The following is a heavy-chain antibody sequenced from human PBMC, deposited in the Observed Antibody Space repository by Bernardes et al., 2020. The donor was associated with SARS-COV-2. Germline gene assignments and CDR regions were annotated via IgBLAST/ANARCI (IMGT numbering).Heavy chain of an antibody. V-gene: IGHV4-59*01. CDR3: ARGFDY. CDR2: LYYTGRT. J-gene: IGHJ4*02. CDR1: GGSISAYY. Sequence: SETLSLTCTVSGGSISAYYWSWFRQPPGKGLEWIGYLYYTGRTNYNPSLQSRVTISVDTSKNQFSLKLSSVTAADTAVYYCARGFDYWGQGILVTVSS.